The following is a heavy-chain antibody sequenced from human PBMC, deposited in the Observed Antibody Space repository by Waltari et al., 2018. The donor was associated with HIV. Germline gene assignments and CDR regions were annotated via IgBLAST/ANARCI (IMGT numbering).Heavy chain of an antibody. Sequence: VQLVQSGAEVKKPGSSVMVPCKASGGTFNTSAITWGRQAPGQGLEWMGGIIPGFGTTNYAQKFQGRLTIIADESTSTVYMELSSLRSEDTAVYYCARIATVVDWYFDLWGRGTLVTVSS. CDR1: GGTFNTSA. J-gene: IGHJ2*01. D-gene: IGHD2-15*01. CDR3: ARIATVVDWYFDL. CDR2: IIPGFGTT. V-gene: IGHV1-69*01.